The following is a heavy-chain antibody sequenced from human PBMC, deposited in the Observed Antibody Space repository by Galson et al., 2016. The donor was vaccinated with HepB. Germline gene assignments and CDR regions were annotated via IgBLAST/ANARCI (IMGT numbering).Heavy chain of an antibody. Sequence: SLRLSCAASGFSFKDYAMHWVRQTPGKGLEWVSAIGGGGGSTYYADSVKGRFTISRDNSKNTLYLQMNSLRAGDTALYYCAKYPSYASSGYYYVNYFDYWGQGTLVTVSS. CDR1: GFSFKDYA. CDR2: IGGGGGST. CDR3: AKYPSYASSGYYYVNYFDY. J-gene: IGHJ4*02. D-gene: IGHD3-22*01. V-gene: IGHV3-23*01.